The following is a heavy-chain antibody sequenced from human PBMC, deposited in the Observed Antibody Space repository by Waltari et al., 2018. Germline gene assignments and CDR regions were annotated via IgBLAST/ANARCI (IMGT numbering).Heavy chain of an antibody. J-gene: IGHJ2*01. CDR2: INSDGSST. D-gene: IGHD5-12*01. CDR1: GFTFRSSW. CDR3: ARRRDGYNFNWYFDL. V-gene: IGHV3-74*01. Sequence: EVQLVESGGGLVQPGGSLRLSCAASGFTFRSSWMHWVRPAPGKGLVWVSRINSDGSSTSYADSVKGRFTISRDNAKNTLYLQMNSLRAEDTAVYYCARRRDGYNFNWYFDLWGRGTLVTVSS.